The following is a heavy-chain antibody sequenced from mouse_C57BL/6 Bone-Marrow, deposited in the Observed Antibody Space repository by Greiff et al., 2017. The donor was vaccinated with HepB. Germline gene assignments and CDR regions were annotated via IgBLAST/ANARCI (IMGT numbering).Heavy chain of an antibody. CDR1: GFTFSSYG. V-gene: IGHV5-6*01. CDR3: ARQAFYDGYYEAY. D-gene: IGHD2-3*01. J-gene: IGHJ3*01. Sequence: EVNLVESGGDLVKPGGSLKLSCAASGFTFSSYGMSWVRQTPDKRLEWVATISSGGSYTYYPDSVKGRITISRDNAKNTRYLQMGSLKSKDTAMYYCARQAFYDGYYEAYWGQGTVVTVSA. CDR2: ISSGGSYT.